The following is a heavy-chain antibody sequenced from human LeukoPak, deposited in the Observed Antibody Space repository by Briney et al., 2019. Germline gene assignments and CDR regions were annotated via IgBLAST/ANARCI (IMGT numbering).Heavy chain of an antibody. V-gene: IGHV1-8*01. D-gene: IGHD5-18*01. CDR3: AIQGTATLPAGVLR. CDR2: MNPNSGNT. Sequence: ASVKVSCKASGYTFTSYDINWVRQATGQGLEWMGWMNPNSGNTGYAQKFQGRVTMTRNTFISTAYMELSSLRSEDTAVYYCAIQGTATLPAGVLRWGQGTLVTVSS. J-gene: IGHJ4*02. CDR1: GYTFTSYD.